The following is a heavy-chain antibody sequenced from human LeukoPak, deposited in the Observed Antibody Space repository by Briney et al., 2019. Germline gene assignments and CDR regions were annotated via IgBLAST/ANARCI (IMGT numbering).Heavy chain of an antibody. V-gene: IGHV3-7*03. Sequence: GGSLRLSCAVSGFTFNTYGMTWVRQAPGKGLEWVANIKEDGSENYSVDSVKGRFTISRDNAKNSLYLQMNSLRAEDTALYYCAKDSSLRVAGTLDYWGQGTLVTVSS. CDR1: GFTFNTYG. D-gene: IGHD6-19*01. CDR2: IKEDGSEN. J-gene: IGHJ4*02. CDR3: AKDSSLRVAGTLDY.